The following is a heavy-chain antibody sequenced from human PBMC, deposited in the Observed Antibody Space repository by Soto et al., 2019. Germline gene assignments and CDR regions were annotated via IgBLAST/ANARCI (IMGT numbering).Heavy chain of an antibody. V-gene: IGHV3-48*03. J-gene: IGHJ3*02. CDR2: ISSSGSTI. CDR3: ASVYYGDILTGADAFDI. CDR1: GFTFSSYE. D-gene: IGHD3-9*01. Sequence: GGSLRLSCAASGFTFSSYEMNWVRQAPGKGLEWVSYISSSGSTIYYADSAKGRFTISRDNAKNSLYLQMNSLRAEDTAVYYCASVYYGDILTGADAFDIWGQGTMVTVSS.